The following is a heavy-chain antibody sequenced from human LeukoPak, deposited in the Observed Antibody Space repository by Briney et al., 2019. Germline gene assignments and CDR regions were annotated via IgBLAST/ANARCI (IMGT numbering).Heavy chain of an antibody. J-gene: IGHJ4*02. V-gene: IGHV6-1*01. Sequence: SQTVSLPCVISGDSFSSNIATWNWIRQSPSRGLERQGRRYYRFQWYYDYAVSVRSRITINPDTSKNQFSLQLSAVTPEDTAVYFCARERSSWYYLDYWGQGMLVTVSS. CDR2: RYYRFQWYY. D-gene: IGHD6-13*01. CDR3: ARERSSWYYLDY. CDR1: GDSFSSNIAT.